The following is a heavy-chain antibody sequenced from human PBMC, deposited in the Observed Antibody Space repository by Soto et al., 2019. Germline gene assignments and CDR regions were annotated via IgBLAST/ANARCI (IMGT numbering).Heavy chain of an antibody. CDR1: GGSISSGVYY. Sequence: KPSETLSLTCTVSGGSISSGVYYWSWIRHRPGKGLEWIGYIYYSGSTYYNPSLKSRVTISVDTSKNQFSLKLSSVTAADTAVYYCARDLHQLLWFGELTAWFDPWGQGTLVTVSS. D-gene: IGHD3-10*01. V-gene: IGHV4-31*03. J-gene: IGHJ5*02. CDR2: IYYSGST. CDR3: ARDLHQLLWFGELTAWFDP.